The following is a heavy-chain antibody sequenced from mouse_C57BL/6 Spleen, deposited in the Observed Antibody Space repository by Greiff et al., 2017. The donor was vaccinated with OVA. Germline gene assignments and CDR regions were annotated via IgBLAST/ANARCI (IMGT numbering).Heavy chain of an antibody. D-gene: IGHD1-1*01. CDR3: ARSGSSPAWFAY. V-gene: IGHV1-18*01. CDR2: INPNNGGT. J-gene: IGHJ3*01. Sequence: VQLKESGPELVKPGASVKIPCKASGYTFTDYNMDWVKQSHGKSLEWIGDINPNNGGTIYNQKFKGKATLTVDKSSSTAYMELRSLTSEDTAVYYCARSGSSPAWFAYWGQGTLVTVSA. CDR1: GYTFTDYN.